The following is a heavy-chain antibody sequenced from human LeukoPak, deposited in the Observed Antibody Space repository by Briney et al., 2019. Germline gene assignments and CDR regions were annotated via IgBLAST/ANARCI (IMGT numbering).Heavy chain of an antibody. V-gene: IGHV4-34*01. CDR1: GGSFSGYY. CDR3: ARQSIAAAFGY. Sequence: SETLSLTCAVYGGSFSGYYCSWIRQPPGKGLEWIGEINHSGSTNYNPSLKSRVTISVDTSKNQFSLKLSSVTAADTAVYYCARQSIAAAFGYWGQGTLVTVSS. J-gene: IGHJ4*02. D-gene: IGHD6-13*01. CDR2: INHSGST.